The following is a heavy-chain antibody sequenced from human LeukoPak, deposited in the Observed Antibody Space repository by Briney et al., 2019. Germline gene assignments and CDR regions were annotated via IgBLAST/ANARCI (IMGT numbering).Heavy chain of an antibody. CDR3: AISWYDFDY. D-gene: IGHD6-13*01. V-gene: IGHV4-4*02. Sequence: PSETLSLTCAVSGGSISSSNWWSWVRQPPGKGLEWIGEINHSGSTNYNPSLKSRVTISVDTSKNQFSLKLSSVTAADTAVYYCAISWYDFDYWGQGTLVTVSS. CDR2: INHSGST. J-gene: IGHJ4*02. CDR1: GGSISSSNW.